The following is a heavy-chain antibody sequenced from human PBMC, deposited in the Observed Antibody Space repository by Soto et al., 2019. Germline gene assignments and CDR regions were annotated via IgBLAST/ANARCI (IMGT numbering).Heavy chain of an antibody. J-gene: IGHJ6*02. CDR3: ARYKSNYYYGMDV. Sequence: LEPQPLRWTVFWGSGSSGSCCWSWIRQPPGKGLEWIGYIYYSGSTNYNPSLKSRVTISVDTSKNQFSLKLSSVTAADTAVYYCARYKSNYYYGMDVWGQGTTVTVSS. V-gene: IGHV4-61*01. D-gene: IGHD1-20*01. CDR1: WGSGSSGSCC. CDR2: IYYSGST.